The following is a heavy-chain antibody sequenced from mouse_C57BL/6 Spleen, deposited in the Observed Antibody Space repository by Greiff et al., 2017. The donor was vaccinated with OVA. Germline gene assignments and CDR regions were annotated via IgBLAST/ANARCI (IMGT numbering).Heavy chain of an antibody. D-gene: IGHD1-3*01. V-gene: IGHV1-31*01. CDR1: GYSFTGYF. CDR3: ARPKPGGSFAY. CDR2: IYPYNGVS. Sequence: EVQLQESGPELVKPGASVKISCKASGYSFTGYFMHWVKQSPGNILDWIGYIYPYNGVSSYNQKFKGKATLTVDKSSSTAYLELRSLTPEDSAVEFCARPKPGGSFAYWGQGTLVTVSA. J-gene: IGHJ3*01.